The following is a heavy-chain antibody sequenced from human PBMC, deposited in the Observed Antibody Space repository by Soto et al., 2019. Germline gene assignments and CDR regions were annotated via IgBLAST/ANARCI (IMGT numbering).Heavy chain of an antibody. CDR1: GFPISTYA. D-gene: IGHD2-15*01. V-gene: IGHV3-23*01. J-gene: IGHJ4*02. Sequence: GGSMRLSCAASGFPISTYAMSWVRQAPGKGLEWVSSINSGGGGTFYSDSVKGRFTISRDNSKNTLYLQINSLRAEDTAVYYCAKRGTYYFDYWGQGALVTVSS. CDR3: AKRGTYYFDY. CDR2: INSGGGGT.